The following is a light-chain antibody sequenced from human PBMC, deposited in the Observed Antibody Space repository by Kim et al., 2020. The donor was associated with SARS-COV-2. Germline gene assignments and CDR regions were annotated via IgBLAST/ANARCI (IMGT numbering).Light chain of an antibody. CDR1: QTVPRNF. CDR3: HQYGTPHLT. J-gene: IGKJ2*01. CDR2: SAS. V-gene: IGKV3-20*01. Sequence: SPGDGATLSCRASQTVPRNFLAWYQQTPGQAPRLLIYSASARATGIPDRFSGSGSGTDFTLTISRLEPEDFVIYYCHQYGTPHLTYGRGTKLEIK.